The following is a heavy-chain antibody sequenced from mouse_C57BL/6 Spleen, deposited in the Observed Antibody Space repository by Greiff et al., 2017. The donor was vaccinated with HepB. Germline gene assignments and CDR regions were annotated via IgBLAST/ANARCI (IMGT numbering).Heavy chain of an antibody. D-gene: IGHD2-5*01. Sequence: QVQLQQPGAELVRPGSSVKLSCKASGYTFTSYWMDWVKQRPGQGLEWIGNIYPSDSETHYNQKFKDKATLTVDKSSSTAYMQLSSLTSEDSAVYYCARGGYSRDYFDYWGQGTTLTVSS. CDR3: ARGGYSRDYFDY. V-gene: IGHV1-61*01. CDR2: IYPSDSET. J-gene: IGHJ2*01. CDR1: GYTFTSYW.